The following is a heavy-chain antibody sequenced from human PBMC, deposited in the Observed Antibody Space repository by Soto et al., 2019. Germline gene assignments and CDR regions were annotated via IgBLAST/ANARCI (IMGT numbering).Heavy chain of an antibody. J-gene: IGHJ4*02. CDR2: ISYDGSNK. Sequence: QVQLVESGGGVVQPGRSLRLSCAASGFTFSSCAMHWVRQAPGKGLEWVAVISYDGSNKYYADSVKGRFTISRDNSKNTLYLQMNSLRAEDTAVYYCARGDSGSYYGALDYWGQGTLVTVSS. V-gene: IGHV3-30-3*01. D-gene: IGHD1-26*01. CDR1: GFTFSSCA. CDR3: ARGDSGSYYGALDY.